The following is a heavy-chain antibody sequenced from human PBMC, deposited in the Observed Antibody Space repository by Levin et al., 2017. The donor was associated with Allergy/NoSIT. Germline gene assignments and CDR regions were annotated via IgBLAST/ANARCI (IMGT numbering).Heavy chain of an antibody. D-gene: IGHD6-19*01. J-gene: IGHJ4*02. V-gene: IGHV1-2*02. Sequence: EASVKVSCKASGYTFTGYYMHWVRQAPGQGLEWMGWINPNSGGTNYAQKFQGRVTMTRDTSISTAYMELSRLRSDDTAVYYCASLRGASSGWLDPFDYWGQGTLVTVSS. CDR1: GYTFTGYY. CDR3: ASLRGASSGWLDPFDY. CDR2: INPNSGGT.